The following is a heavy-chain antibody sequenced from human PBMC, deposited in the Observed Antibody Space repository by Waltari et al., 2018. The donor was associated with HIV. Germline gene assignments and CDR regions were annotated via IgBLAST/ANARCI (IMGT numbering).Heavy chain of an antibody. CDR2: IYYDGSKK. D-gene: IGHD1-1*01. Sequence: QVQLVESGGGVVQPGRSLRLSCAASGFTFKNFAMNWVRQAPGKGLEWVGNIYYDGSKKFYGDSVRGRFTISRDNSKQILYLQMNSLRVEDTALYYCARDYNCAPDYWGQGTLVVVSS. CDR1: GFTFKNFA. J-gene: IGHJ4*02. V-gene: IGHV3-33*01. CDR3: ARDYNCAPDY.